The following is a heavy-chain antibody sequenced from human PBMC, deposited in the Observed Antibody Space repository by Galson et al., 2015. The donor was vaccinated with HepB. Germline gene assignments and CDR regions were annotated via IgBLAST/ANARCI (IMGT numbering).Heavy chain of an antibody. Sequence: SVKVSCKASGYTFTSYAMHWVRQAPGQRLEWMGWINAGNGNTKYSQEFQGRVTITRDTSASTAYMELSSLRSEDTAVYYCARLLYDSSGYSPVGFDFWGQGTLVTVSS. D-gene: IGHD3-22*01. CDR2: INAGNGNT. J-gene: IGHJ4*02. CDR1: GYTFTSYA. CDR3: ARLLYDSSGYSPVGFDF. V-gene: IGHV1-3*01.